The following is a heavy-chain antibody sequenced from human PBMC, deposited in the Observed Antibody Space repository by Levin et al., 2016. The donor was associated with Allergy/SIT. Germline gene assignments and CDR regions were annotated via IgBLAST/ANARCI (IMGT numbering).Heavy chain of an antibody. Sequence: ASVKVSCKASGYTFTSYGVSWVRQAPGQGLEWMGWISAYNGNTNYAQKLQGRVTMTTDTSTSTAYMELRSLRSDDTAVYYCAREAAVVGATPIRGYYYYYMDVWGKGTTVTVSS. CDR1: GYTFTSYG. V-gene: IGHV1-18*01. CDR3: AREAAVVGATPIRGYYYYYMDV. D-gene: IGHD1-26*01. J-gene: IGHJ6*03. CDR2: ISAYNGNT.